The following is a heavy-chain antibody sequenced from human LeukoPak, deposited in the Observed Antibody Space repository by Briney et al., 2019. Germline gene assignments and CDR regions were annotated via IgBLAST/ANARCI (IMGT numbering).Heavy chain of an antibody. J-gene: IGHJ4*02. V-gene: IGHV4-31*03. CDR1: GGSISSGGYY. CDR3: ATAQHDYPTADY. D-gene: IGHD4-11*01. Sequence: SETLSLTCTVSGGSISSGGYYWSWIRQHPGKGLEWIGHIHYSGTTDYNPSLKSRVTISVDTSKNQFSLKLTSVTAADTAVYYCATAQHDYPTADYWGQGTLVTVSS. CDR2: IHYSGTT.